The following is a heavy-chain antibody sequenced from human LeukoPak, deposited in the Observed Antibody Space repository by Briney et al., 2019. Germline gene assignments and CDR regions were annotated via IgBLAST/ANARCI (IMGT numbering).Heavy chain of an antibody. J-gene: IGHJ4*02. CDR2: IGGGGAST. D-gene: IGHD2-2*01. CDR1: GFTFNNFA. V-gene: IGHV3-23*01. Sequence: PGGSLRLSCAASGFTFNNFAMIWVRQAPGKGLEWVSAIGGGGASTYYAGSVRGRFTISRDNSKNTLSLQMDSLRAEDTAVYYCAKRRSGVVAAAPDFDFWGQGTLVTVSS. CDR3: AKRRSGVVAAAPDFDF.